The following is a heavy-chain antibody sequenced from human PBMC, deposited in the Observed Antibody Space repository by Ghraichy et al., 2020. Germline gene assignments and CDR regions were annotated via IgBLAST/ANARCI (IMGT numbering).Heavy chain of an antibody. CDR2: IRFDGTNQ. CDR1: GFTFNTYG. CDR3: AGEDYTNGWYVGYFDY. J-gene: IGHJ4*02. Sequence: GESLNISCAASGFTFNTYGMHWVRQAPGKGLEWVASIRFDGTNQYYADSVRGRFTVSRDNSKNTLYLQINSLRAEDTAVYYCAGEDYTNGWYVGYFDYWGEGTLVTVSS. D-gene: IGHD6-19*01. V-gene: IGHV3-30*02.